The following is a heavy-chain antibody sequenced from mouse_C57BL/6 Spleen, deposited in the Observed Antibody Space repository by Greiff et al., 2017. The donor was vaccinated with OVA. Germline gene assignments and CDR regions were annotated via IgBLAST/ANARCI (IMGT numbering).Heavy chain of an antibody. D-gene: IGHD1-1*01. Sequence: EVKLVESGEGLVKPGGSLKLSCAASGFTFSSYAMSWVRQTPEKRLEWVAYISSGGDYIYYADTVKGRFTISRDNARNTLYLQMRSLKSEDTAMYYCTRDHYYGSSYWYFDVWGTGTTVTVSS. CDR3: TRDHYYGSSYWYFDV. CDR1: GFTFSSYA. V-gene: IGHV5-9-1*02. J-gene: IGHJ1*03. CDR2: ISSGGDYI.